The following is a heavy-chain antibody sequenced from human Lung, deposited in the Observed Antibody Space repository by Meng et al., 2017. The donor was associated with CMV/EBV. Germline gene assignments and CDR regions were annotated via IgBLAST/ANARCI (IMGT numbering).Heavy chain of an antibody. CDR1: GFTFSNYA. V-gene: IGHV3-23*03. J-gene: IGHJ4*02. D-gene: IGHD3-22*01. CDR3: AKGDDSGWSPFDY. CDR2: IYSDGSST. Sequence: GGSLRLSCAASGFTFSNYAMNWVRQAPGKGLEWVSVIYSDGSSTYYADSVKGRFTISRDNSKNTLDLQMNSLRAEDTAVYYCAKGDDSGWSPFDYWAQGNXVTVDS.